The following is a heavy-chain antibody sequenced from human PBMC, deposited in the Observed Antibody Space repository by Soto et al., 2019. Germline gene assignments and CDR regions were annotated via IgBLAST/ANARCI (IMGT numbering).Heavy chain of an antibody. Sequence: GSLKISCKGSGYSFTNYWISWVRQMPGKGLEWMGRIDPSDSYIKYSPSFQGHVTISADNSISTAYLQWSSLKASDTAMYYCARHDCSSTRCYNFGMDVWGQGXTVTVYS. CDR3: ARHDCSSTRCYNFGMDV. D-gene: IGHD2-2*02. V-gene: IGHV5-10-1*01. CDR1: GYSFTNYW. J-gene: IGHJ6*02. CDR2: IDPSDSYI.